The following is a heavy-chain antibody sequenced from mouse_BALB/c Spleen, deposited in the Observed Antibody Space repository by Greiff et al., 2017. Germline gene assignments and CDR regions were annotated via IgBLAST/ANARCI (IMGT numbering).Heavy chain of an antibody. CDR1: GFTFSDYY. Sequence: EVKLMESGGGLVKPGGSLKLSCAASGFTFSDYYMYWVRQTPEKRLEWVATISDGGSYTYYPDSVKGRFTISRDNAKNNLYLQMSSLKSEDTAMYYCARETFYGSSYGFAYGGQGTLVTVSA. J-gene: IGHJ3*01. CDR2: ISDGGSYT. D-gene: IGHD1-1*01. V-gene: IGHV5-4*02. CDR3: ARETFYGSSYGFAY.